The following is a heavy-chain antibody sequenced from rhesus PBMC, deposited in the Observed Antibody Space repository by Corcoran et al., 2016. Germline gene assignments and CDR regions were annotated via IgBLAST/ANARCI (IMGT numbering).Heavy chain of an antibody. V-gene: IGHV1-180*01. Sequence: QVQLVQSGGEIKQPGASVKVSCKASGYTFTSYYMHWVRHAPGQGLEWIGLISPYNGNKDYAQNFQGRVTITTDASTSTGYMELSSLRSEDTAVYYCTRRRETGPFDYWGQGVLVTVSS. CDR2: ISPYNGNK. CDR1: GYTFTSYY. J-gene: IGHJ4*01. D-gene: IGHD5-24*01. CDR3: TRRRETGPFDY.